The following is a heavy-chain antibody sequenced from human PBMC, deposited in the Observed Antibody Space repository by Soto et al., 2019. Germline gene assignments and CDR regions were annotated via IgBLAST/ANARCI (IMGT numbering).Heavy chain of an antibody. Sequence: GGSLRLSCAASGFSFSSYSMNWVRQAPGKGLEWVSSISSSANHINYADSVKGRFTISRDNAKKSLYLQMNSLRAEDTAVYYFARGYRGYCSGGTCYWFDPWGKGTLVTVPS. D-gene: IGHD2-15*01. V-gene: IGHV3-21*01. J-gene: IGHJ5*02. CDR1: GFSFSSYS. CDR2: ISSSANHI. CDR3: ARGYRGYCSGGTCYWFDP.